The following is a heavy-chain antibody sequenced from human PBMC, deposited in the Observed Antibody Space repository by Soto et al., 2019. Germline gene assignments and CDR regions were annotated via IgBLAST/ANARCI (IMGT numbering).Heavy chain of an antibody. CDR3: ARAPHYTDRSGYSVSAGNFDS. CDR2: TSYSGNT. CDR1: GGSITSGGYY. Sequence: QVQLQESGPGLVKPSQTLSLTCTVSGGSITSGGYYWNWIRQHPGKGLEWIGYTSYSGNTYYNPSLKSRVTMSFDTSKKQFSLRLSSVTAADTAVYYCARAPHYTDRSGYSVSAGNFDSWGQGILVTVSS. J-gene: IGHJ4*02. D-gene: IGHD3-22*01. V-gene: IGHV4-31*03.